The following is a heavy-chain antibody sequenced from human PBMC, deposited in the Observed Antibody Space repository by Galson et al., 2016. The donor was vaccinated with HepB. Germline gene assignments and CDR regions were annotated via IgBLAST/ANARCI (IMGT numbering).Heavy chain of an antibody. CDR1: GFTFTNYW. CDR2: IDGDGRGT. CDR3: VKVFVGGWCRGAFDS. Sequence: SLRLSCAASGFTFTNYWIHWVRQAPGKGLEWVARIDGDGRGTSFADSVKGRFTISRDNAKGSPYLQMNSLRPEDTAFYYCVKVFVGGWCRGAFDSWGRGALVTVSS. V-gene: IGHV3-74*01. D-gene: IGHD6-19*01. J-gene: IGHJ4*02.